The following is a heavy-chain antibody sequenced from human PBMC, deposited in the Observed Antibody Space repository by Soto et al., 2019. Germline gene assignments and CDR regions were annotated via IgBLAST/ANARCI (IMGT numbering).Heavy chain of an antibody. CDR1: GGTFSSYA. V-gene: IGHV1-69*13. D-gene: IGHD6-6*01. CDR3: ARDRSIGIAARPRYFQH. J-gene: IGHJ1*01. Sequence: ASVKVSCKASGGTFSSYAISWVRQAPGQGLEWMGGIIPIFGTANYAQKFQGRVTITADESTSTAYMELSSLRSEDTAVYYCARDRSIGIAARPRYFQHWGQGTLVTVSS. CDR2: IIPIFGTA.